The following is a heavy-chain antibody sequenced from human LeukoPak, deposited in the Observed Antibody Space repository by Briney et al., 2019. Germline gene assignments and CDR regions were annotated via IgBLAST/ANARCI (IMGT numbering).Heavy chain of an antibody. CDR1: GFMFRDAA. CDR3: ARDIELST. CDR2: IASSGLNT. V-gene: IGHV3-23*01. J-gene: IGHJ3*01. Sequence: GGSLRLSCAASGFMFRDAALTWVRQAPGKGLEWVSLIASSGLNTYYADSVRGRFTISRDNSKNTLSLQMNSLRVEDTAIYYCARDIELSTWGLGTLVTVSS. D-gene: IGHD5-12*01.